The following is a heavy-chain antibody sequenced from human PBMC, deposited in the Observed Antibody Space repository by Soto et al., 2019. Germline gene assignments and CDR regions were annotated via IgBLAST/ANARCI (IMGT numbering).Heavy chain of an antibody. CDR1: GYTFTGYY. V-gene: IGHV1-2*06. Sequence: QVQLVQSGAEVKKPGASVKVSCKASGYTFTGYYLHWVRQAPGQTLEWMGRIPPNSGGTNYAQRFQGRVTMTRDTSISTVYMELSRLTSDDTAVYFCARLKDDFYFHHWGQGSLVTVSS. J-gene: IGHJ4*02. CDR3: ARLKDDFYFHH. D-gene: IGHD1-1*01. CDR2: IPPNSGGT.